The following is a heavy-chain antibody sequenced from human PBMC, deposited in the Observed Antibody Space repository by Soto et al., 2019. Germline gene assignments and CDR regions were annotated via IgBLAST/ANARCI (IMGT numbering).Heavy chain of an antibody. CDR2: IIPIYGIA. J-gene: IGHJ5*02. D-gene: IGHD2-2*01. CDR3: ARDQYCTTTSCYSPHWFDP. Sequence: QVQLVQSGAEVKKPGSSVKVSCKASGGTISRYTISWVRQAPGQGLEWMGRIIPIYGIANYAQKFQGRVTITADKSTSTAYMELSSLISEDTAVYYCARDQYCTTTSCYSPHWFDPWGQGTLVTVSS. V-gene: IGHV1-69*08. CDR1: GGTISRYT.